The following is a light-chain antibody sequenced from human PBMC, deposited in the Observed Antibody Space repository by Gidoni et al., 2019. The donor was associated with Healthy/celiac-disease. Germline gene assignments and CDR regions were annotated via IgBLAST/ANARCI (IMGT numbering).Light chain of an antibody. CDR1: QSVSSSY. V-gene: IGKV3-20*01. J-gene: IGKJ2*01. CDR3: QQYGSSSYT. Sequence: EIVLTQSPGTLSLSPGERATLSCRASQSVSSSYLAWYQQKPSQAPRLLIYGASSRSTSIPDRFSGSGSGTDFTLTISRLEPEDFAVYYCQQYGSSSYTFGQGTKLEIK. CDR2: GAS.